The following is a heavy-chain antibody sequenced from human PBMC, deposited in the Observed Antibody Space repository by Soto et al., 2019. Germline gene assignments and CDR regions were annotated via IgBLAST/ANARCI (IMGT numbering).Heavy chain of an antibody. CDR2: IWYDGSNK. Sequence: PGGSLRLSCAASGFTFSSYGMHWVRQAPGKGLEWVAVIWYDGSNKYYADSVKGRFTISRDNSKNTLYLQMNSLRAEDTAVYYCARDRCGGDCYYFDYWGQGTLVIVSS. CDR1: GFTFSSYG. CDR3: ARDRCGGDCYYFDY. J-gene: IGHJ4*02. D-gene: IGHD2-21*02. V-gene: IGHV3-33*01.